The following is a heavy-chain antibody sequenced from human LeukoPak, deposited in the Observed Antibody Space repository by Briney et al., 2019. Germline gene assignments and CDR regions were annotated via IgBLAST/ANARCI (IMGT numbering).Heavy chain of an antibody. J-gene: IGHJ5*02. V-gene: IGHV3-30*18. CDR2: ISYDGSNK. CDR3: AKEAGGRPNWFDP. Sequence: PGTSLRLSCAASGFTFSSYGMHWVRQAPGKGLEWVAVISYDGSNKYYADSVKGRFTISRDNSKNTLYLQMNSLRAEDTAVYYCAKEAGGRPNWFDPWGQGTLVTVSS. CDR1: GFTFSSYG. D-gene: IGHD3-16*01.